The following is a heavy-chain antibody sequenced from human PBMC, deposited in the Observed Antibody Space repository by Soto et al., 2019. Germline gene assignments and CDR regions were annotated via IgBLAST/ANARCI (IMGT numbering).Heavy chain of an antibody. CDR1: GFTFSSYA. Sequence: GGSLRLSCASSGFTFSSYAMILVRQTPGKGLEWVSTLSGSGGTTYYADSVKGRFTISRGNSKNTLYLQMNSLRAEDTAVYYCAKRPAYYYDSSGFHFDYWGRGTLVTVSS. CDR3: AKRPAYYYDSSGFHFDY. J-gene: IGHJ4*02. D-gene: IGHD3-22*01. CDR2: LSGSGGTT. V-gene: IGHV3-23*01.